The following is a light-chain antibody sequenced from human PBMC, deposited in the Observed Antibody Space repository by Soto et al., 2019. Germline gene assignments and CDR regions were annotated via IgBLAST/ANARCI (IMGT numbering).Light chain of an antibody. CDR1: SSDVGGYNY. CDR2: DVT. Sequence: QSALTQPRSVSGSPGQSVTISCTGTSSDVGGYNYVSWYQLHPGKAPKLMIYDVTKRPSGVPDRFSGSKSGNTASLTISGLQAEDEADYYCCSYAGSYNDVFGTGTKLTVL. V-gene: IGLV2-11*01. CDR3: CSYAGSYNDV. J-gene: IGLJ1*01.